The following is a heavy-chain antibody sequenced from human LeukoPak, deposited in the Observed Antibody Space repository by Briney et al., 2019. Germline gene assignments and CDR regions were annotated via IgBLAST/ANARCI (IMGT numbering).Heavy chain of an antibody. CDR3: ARAGYYYGMDV. J-gene: IGHJ6*02. CDR1: GGSISSGGYT. V-gene: IGHV4-30-2*01. Sequence: SQTLSLTCAVSGGSISSGGYTWSWIRQPPGKGLEWIGYIYHSGSTYYNPSLKSRVTISVDRSKNQFSLKLSSVTAADTAVYYCARAGYYYGMDVWGQGTTVTVSS. CDR2: IYHSGST.